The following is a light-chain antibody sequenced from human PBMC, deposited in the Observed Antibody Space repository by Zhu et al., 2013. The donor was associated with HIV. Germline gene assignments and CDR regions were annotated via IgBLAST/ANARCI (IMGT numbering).Light chain of an antibody. J-gene: IGKJ3*01. CDR2: LGS. Sequence: DIVVTQSPLSLPVTPGEPASISCRSSQSLLHSSGYIYLDWYLQKPGQSPHLLIYLGSNRASGVPDRFRGSGSGTFFTLKISRVEAEDVGVYYCMQALQTPFTFGPGTKVDIE. CDR3: MQALQTPFT. CDR1: QSLLHSSGYIY. V-gene: IGKV2-28*01.